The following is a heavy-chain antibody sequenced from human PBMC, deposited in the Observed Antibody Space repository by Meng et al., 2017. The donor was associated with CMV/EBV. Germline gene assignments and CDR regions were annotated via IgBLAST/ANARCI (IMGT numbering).Heavy chain of an antibody. Sequence: FITAWMSWVSQAPGKGLEWVGRIKSKTDGGTTDYAAPVKGRFTISRDDSKNTLYLQMNSLKTEDTAVYYCTTGYCSSTSCRRWYFDLWGRGTLVTVSS. CDR2: IKSKTDGGTT. CDR1: FITAW. CDR3: TTGYCSSTSCRRWYFDL. J-gene: IGHJ2*01. D-gene: IGHD2-2*01. V-gene: IGHV3-15*01.